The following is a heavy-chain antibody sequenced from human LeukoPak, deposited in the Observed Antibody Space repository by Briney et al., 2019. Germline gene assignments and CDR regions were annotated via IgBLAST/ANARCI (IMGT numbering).Heavy chain of an antibody. D-gene: IGHD2/OR15-2a*01. CDR2: IYYSGNT. V-gene: IGHV4-59*01. J-gene: IGHJ4*02. CDR3: ARHRNFFDY. CDR1: GDSISSSY. Sequence: SETLSLTCTVSGDSISSSYWSWIRQPAGKGLEWIGYIYYSGNTNYNPSLKSRVTISVDTSRNRFSLKLSSVTAADTAVYYCARHRNFFDYWGQGILVTVSS.